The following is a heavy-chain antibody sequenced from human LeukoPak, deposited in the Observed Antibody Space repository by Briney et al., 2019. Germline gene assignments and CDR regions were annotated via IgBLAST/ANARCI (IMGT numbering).Heavy chain of an antibody. CDR2: IYHSEST. CDR1: GGSISSSKW. Sequence: PSETLSLTCAVSGGSISSSKWWSWVRQPPGKGLEWIGEIYHSESTNYNPSLKSRVTISVDKSKNQFSLKLSSVTAADTAVYYCAMPPEGFDDAFDIWGQGTMVTVSS. V-gene: IGHV4-4*02. CDR3: AMPPEGFDDAFDI. J-gene: IGHJ3*02.